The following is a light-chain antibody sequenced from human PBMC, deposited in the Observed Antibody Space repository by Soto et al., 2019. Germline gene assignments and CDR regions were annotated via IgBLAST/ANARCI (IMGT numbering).Light chain of an antibody. CDR3: SSYTSSSTLVV. V-gene: IGLV2-14*01. J-gene: IGLJ2*01. CDR2: DVS. Sequence: QSALTQPASVSGSPGQSITISCTGTSSDVGGYNYVSWYQLHPGKAHKLMIYDVSNRPSGVSNRFSGSKSGNTGSLTISWLQAEDEADYYCSSYTSSSTLVVFGGGTQLTVL. CDR1: SSDVGGYNY.